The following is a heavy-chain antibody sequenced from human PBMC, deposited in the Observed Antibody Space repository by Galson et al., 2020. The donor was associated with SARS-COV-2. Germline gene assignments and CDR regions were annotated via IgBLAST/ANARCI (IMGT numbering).Heavy chain of an antibody. J-gene: IGHJ6*03. CDR2: IYPGDSDT. CDR1: GYSFTSYW. Sequence: GESLKISCKGSGYSFTSYWIGWVRQMPGKGLEWTWIIYPGDSDTRYSPSFQGQVTISADKSISTAYLQRSSLKASDTAMYYCASQRPIKGQTYYYYDCMDVWGKGTTVTVS. CDR3: ASQRPIKGQTYYYYDCMDV. V-gene: IGHV5-51*01.